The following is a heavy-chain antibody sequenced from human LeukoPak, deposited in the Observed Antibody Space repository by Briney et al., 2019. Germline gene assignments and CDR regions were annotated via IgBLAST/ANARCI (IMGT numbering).Heavy chain of an antibody. CDR2: ISGSGGST. D-gene: IGHD3-22*01. CDR3: ATWIRYDSSGYYSSFDY. CDR1: GFTFSSYA. J-gene: IGHJ4*02. V-gene: IGHV3-23*01. Sequence: GGSLRLSCAASGFTFSSYAMSWVRQAPGKGLEWVSAISGSGGSTYYADSVKGRFTISRDNSKNTLYLQMNSLRAEDTAVYYCATWIRYDSSGYYSSFDYWGQGTLVTVSS.